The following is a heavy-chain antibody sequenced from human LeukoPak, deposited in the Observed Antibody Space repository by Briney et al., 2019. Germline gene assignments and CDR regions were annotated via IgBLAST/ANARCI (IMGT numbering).Heavy chain of an antibody. CDR1: GGSISGYY. CDR2: IYSTGST. CDR3: ARTEIGSGNVAFDY. V-gene: IGHV4-4*09. D-gene: IGHD3-10*01. Sequence: SETLSLTCNVSGGSISGYYWSWIRQPPGKGLEWIGYIYSTGSTNYNPSLKSRVTISVDTSKNQFSLKLSSVTAADTAVYYRARTEIGSGNVAFDYWGQGTLVTVSS. J-gene: IGHJ4*02.